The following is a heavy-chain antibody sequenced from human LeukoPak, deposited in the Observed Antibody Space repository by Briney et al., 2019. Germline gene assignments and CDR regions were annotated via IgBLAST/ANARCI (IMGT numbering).Heavy chain of an antibody. V-gene: IGHV3-30*02. Sequence: PGGSLRLSCAASGFTFSSYGMHWVRQAPGKGLEWVAFIRYDGSNKYYADSVKGRFTISRDNSKNTLYLQMNSLRAEDTAVYYCSKNWKSGSWHEPLIIWGKGKTVTAFS. CDR2: IRYDGSNK. CDR3: SKNWKSGSWHEPLII. D-gene: IGHD1-26*01. CDR1: GFTFSSYG. J-gene: IGHJ3*02.